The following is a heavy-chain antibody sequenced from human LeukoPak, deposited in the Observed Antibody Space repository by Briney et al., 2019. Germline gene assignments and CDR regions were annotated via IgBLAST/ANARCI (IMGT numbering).Heavy chain of an antibody. CDR1: GFTFSSSA. V-gene: IGHV3-30-3*01. J-gene: IGHJ4*02. D-gene: IGHD3-10*01. CDR2: ISYDGSNK. Sequence: PGGSLRLSCAASGFTFSSSAMHWVRQAPGKGLEWVAVISYDGSNKYYADSVKGRFTISRDNSKNTPYLQMNSQRAEDTAVYYCARDQITGGSYTFVFDYWGQGTLVTVSS. CDR3: ARDQITGGSYTFVFDY.